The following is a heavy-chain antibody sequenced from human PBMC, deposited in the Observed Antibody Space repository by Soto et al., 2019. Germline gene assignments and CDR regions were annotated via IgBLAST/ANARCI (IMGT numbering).Heavy chain of an antibody. CDR1: GFSLTTPGAG. Sequence: QITLKESGPTLVKPTQTLTLTCTFSGFSLTTPGAGVGWNRQPPGKALEWLALIYWNDDKRYSPSLKGRLTITKDTSKNQGVLIMTNMDPVDTATYYCAHRGYGDYPRDNWFDPWGQGVPVIVSS. J-gene: IGHJ5*02. V-gene: IGHV2-5*01. D-gene: IGHD4-17*01. CDR3: AHRGYGDYPRDNWFDP. CDR2: IYWNDDK.